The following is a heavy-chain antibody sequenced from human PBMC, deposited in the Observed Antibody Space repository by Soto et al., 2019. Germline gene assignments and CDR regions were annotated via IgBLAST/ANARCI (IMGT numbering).Heavy chain of an antibody. CDR1: GFSFGAYA. CDR2: ISYDGANI. J-gene: IGHJ4*02. Sequence: QVQLVESGGGVIQPGGSLRLSCAASGFSFGAYAMFWFRQAPGKGLEWVAVISYDGANIYYADSVKGRFTISRDNSKNTLYVQMNSLRTEDTAIYYCARDRSGIRGFDYWGQGTLVTVSS. V-gene: IGHV3-30-3*01. D-gene: IGHD3-10*01. CDR3: ARDRSGIRGFDY.